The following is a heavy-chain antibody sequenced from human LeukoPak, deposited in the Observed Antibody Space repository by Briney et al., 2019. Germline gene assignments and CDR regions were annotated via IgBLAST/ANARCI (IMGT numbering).Heavy chain of an antibody. CDR3: ARDAGGAGDAFDI. D-gene: IGHD3-10*01. CDR2: ISGSGGST. CDR1: GFTFSSYA. Sequence: SGGSLRLSCAASGFTFSSYAMSWVRQAPGKGLEWVSAISGSGGSTYYADSVKGRFTTSRDNSKNTLYLQMNSLRAEDTAVYYCARDAGGAGDAFDIWGQGTMVTVSS. J-gene: IGHJ3*02. V-gene: IGHV3-23*01.